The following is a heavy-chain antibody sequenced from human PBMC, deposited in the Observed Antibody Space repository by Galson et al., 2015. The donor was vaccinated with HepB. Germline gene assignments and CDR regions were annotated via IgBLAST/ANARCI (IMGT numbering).Heavy chain of an antibody. CDR3: ATDVSLRFLEWLNFDY. J-gene: IGHJ4*02. V-gene: IGHV1-24*01. CDR2: FDPEDGET. CDR1: GYTLTELS. D-gene: IGHD3-3*01. Sequence: SVKVSCKVSGYTLTELSMHWVRQAPGKGLEWMGGFDPEDGETIYAQKFQGRVTMTEDTSTDTAYMEMSSLRSEDTAAYYCATDVSLRFLEWLNFDYWGQGTLVTVSS.